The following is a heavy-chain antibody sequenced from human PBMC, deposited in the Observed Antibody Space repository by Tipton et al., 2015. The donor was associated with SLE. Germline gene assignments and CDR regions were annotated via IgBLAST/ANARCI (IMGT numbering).Heavy chain of an antibody. CDR1: GDSISSGSYY. Sequence: TLSLTCTVSGDSISSGSYYWSWIRQPAGKGLEWIGRISTRGNTNYNPSLKSRITISLDTSKNQFSLKLSSVTAADTAVYYCARPYPPGIAVAGNAFDIWGQGTMVTVSS. CDR3: ARPYPPGIAVAGNAFDI. V-gene: IGHV4-61*02. J-gene: IGHJ3*02. D-gene: IGHD6-19*01. CDR2: ISTRGNT.